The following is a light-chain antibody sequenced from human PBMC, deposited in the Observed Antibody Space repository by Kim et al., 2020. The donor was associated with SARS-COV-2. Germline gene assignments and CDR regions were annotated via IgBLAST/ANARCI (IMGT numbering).Light chain of an antibody. V-gene: IGLV3-1*01. CDR2: QDN. CDR3: QAWDSSTNWV. J-gene: IGLJ3*02. Sequence: SYELTQPPSVSVSPGQTASITCSGDKLGDKYVCWYQQKPGQSPVLVIYQDNKRPSGIPDQFSGSNSGNTATLTISGTQAMDEADYYCQAWDSSTNWVFGGGTQLTV. CDR1: KLGDKY.